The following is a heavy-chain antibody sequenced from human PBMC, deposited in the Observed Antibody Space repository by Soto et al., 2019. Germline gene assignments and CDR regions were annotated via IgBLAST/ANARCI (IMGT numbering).Heavy chain of an antibody. Sequence: QVQLVQSGAEVKKPGASVKVSCKASGYSFTSYAMHWVRQAPGQSLEWLGWINAGSGYTTYSQKLQGRVTLTRDTSATPAYMELRSLRSEDTAVYYCASGLPGYFDQWGQGTVVTVSS. CDR2: INAGSGYT. J-gene: IGHJ4*02. CDR1: GYSFTSYA. V-gene: IGHV1-3*01. CDR3: ASGLPGYFDQ. D-gene: IGHD4-17*01.